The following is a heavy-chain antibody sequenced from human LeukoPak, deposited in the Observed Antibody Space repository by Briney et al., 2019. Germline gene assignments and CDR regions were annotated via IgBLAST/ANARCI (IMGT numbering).Heavy chain of an antibody. Sequence: GESLKISCKGSGYSFTSYWIGWVRQMPGKGLEWMGIIHPGDSDTRYSPSFQGQVTISADKSISTAYLQWSSLKASDTAIYYCARRVTGPYYYYYMDVWDKGTTVTVSS. J-gene: IGHJ6*03. V-gene: IGHV5-51*01. CDR3: ARRVTGPYYYYYMDV. CDR1: GYSFTSYW. CDR2: IHPGDSDT. D-gene: IGHD1-20*01.